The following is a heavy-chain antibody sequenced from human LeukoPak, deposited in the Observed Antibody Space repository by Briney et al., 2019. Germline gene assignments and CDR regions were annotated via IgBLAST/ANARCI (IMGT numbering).Heavy chain of an antibody. J-gene: IGHJ4*02. CDR1: GFTFSNAW. CDR2: IKSKTDGGTT. D-gene: IGHD4-17*01. CDR3: TTPPVNYGDSRGIDY. Sequence: PGGSLRLSCAASGFTFSNAWVSWVRQAPGKGLEWVGRIKSKTDGGTTDYAAPVKGRFTISRDDSKNTLYLQMNSLKTEDTAVYYCTTPPVNYGDSRGIDYWGQGTLVTVSS. V-gene: IGHV3-15*01.